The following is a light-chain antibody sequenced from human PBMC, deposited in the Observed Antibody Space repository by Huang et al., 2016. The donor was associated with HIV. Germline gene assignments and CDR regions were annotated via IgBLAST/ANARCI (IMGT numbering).Light chain of an antibody. CDR3: QQYNNWPLT. Sequence: EIVMTQSPATLSVSPGERATLSCRASQTVSSSLAWYQQKPGQAPRLLIYGASTRATGIPASFSGSGSGTEFTLTISSLQSEDFAVYYCQQYNNWPLTFGPGTKVDIK. V-gene: IGKV3-15*01. CDR1: QTVSSS. CDR2: GAS. J-gene: IGKJ3*01.